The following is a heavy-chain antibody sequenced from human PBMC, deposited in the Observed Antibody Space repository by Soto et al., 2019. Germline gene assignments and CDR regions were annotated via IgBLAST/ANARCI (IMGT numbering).Heavy chain of an antibody. CDR3: ARGQRGLRYFDWFHWFDP. D-gene: IGHD3-9*01. V-gene: IGHV4-39*07. CDR2: IYYSGST. J-gene: IGHJ5*02. Sequence: PSETLSLTCTVSGGSISSSSYYWGWIRQPPGKGLEWIGSIYYSGSTNYNPSLKSRVTISVDTSKNQFSLKLSSVTAADTAVYYCARGQRGLRYFDWFHWFDPWGQGTLVTVSS. CDR1: GGSISSSSYY.